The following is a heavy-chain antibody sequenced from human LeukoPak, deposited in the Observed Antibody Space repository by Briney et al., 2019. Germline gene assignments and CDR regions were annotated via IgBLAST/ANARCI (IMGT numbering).Heavy chain of an antibody. Sequence: SETLSLTCTVSGGSITNYYWNWIRQPPGKGLEWIGHTYYSGNTNYNPSLKSRLTISVDTSKNQFSLKLSSVTAADTAVYYCARHLGYCSTTSCHSWFDPWGQGTLVTVSS. CDR3: ARHLGYCSTTSCHSWFDP. CDR2: TYYSGNT. CDR1: GGSITNYY. D-gene: IGHD2-2*01. J-gene: IGHJ5*02. V-gene: IGHV4-59*08.